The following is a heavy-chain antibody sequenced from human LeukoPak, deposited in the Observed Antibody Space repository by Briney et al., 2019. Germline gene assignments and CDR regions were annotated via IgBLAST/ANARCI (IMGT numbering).Heavy chain of an antibody. Sequence: ASLKVSCKASGYTFIHHYMHWVRQAPGQGLEWMGWINPNSGGTNYAQKFQGRVTMTRDTSISTAYMELSRLRSDDTAVYYCARASGSYGYYYYYYYYMDVWGKGTTVTVSS. CDR2: INPNSGGT. CDR3: ARASGSYGYYYYYYYYMDV. J-gene: IGHJ6*03. D-gene: IGHD5-18*01. V-gene: IGHV1-2*02. CDR1: GYTFIHHY.